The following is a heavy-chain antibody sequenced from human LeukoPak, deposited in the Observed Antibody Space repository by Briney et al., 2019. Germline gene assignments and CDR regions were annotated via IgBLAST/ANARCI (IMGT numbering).Heavy chain of an antibody. CDR3: ARDSVMTTMTADPDY. J-gene: IGHJ4*02. CDR2: TWFDGSNN. D-gene: IGHD4-17*01. CDR1: GFTFSDYA. Sequence: GGSLRLSCAASGFTFSDYAMHWVRQAPGKGLEWVALTWFDGSNNHYADSVKGRFSISRDNSKNILYLQMNSLRAEDTAVYYCARDSVMTTMTADPDYWGQGTLVTVSS. V-gene: IGHV3-33*01.